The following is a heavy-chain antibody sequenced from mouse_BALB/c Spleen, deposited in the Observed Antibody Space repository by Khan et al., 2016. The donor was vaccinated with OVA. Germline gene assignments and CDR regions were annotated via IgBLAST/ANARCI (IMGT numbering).Heavy chain of an antibody. CDR3: SRPHVHYYDPFAY. CDR2: ISSGGSYT. CDR1: GFTFSSYT. D-gene: IGHD2-4*01. J-gene: IGHJ3*01. V-gene: IGHV5-6-4*01. Sequence: EVELVESGGGLVKPGGSLKLSCAASGFTFSSYTMSWVRQTPEKRLEWGATISSGGSYTYYPDSVKGRFTIPRDNAKNNLYLQMSSLKSEDTAIDYFSRPHVHYYDPFAYWGQGTLVTVSA.